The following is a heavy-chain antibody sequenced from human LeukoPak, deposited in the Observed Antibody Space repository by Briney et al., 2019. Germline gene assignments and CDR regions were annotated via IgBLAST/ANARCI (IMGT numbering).Heavy chain of an antibody. V-gene: IGHV3-53*01. CDR1: GFTVSSSY. J-gene: IGHJ3*02. CDR3: GRGTGQKEDAFDI. Sequence: GGSLRLSCAASGFTVSSSYMSWVGQAPGKGLEWVSVIYCGGSTYYAASVKGRFTISRDNSKNTLYLQMISLRAADTAVYYCGRGTGQKEDAFDIWGQGPMVTVSS. D-gene: IGHD1-1*01. CDR2: IYCGGST.